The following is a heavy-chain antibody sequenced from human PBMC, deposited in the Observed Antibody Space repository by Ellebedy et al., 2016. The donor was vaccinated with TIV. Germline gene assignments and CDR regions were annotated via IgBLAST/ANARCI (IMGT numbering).Heavy chain of an antibody. D-gene: IGHD6-13*01. CDR2: IKQDGSEK. V-gene: IGHV3-7*03. Sequence: GGSLRLSCAASGFTFSSYCMSWVRQAPGKGLEWVANIKQDGSEKYYVDSVKGRFTISRDNAKNSLYLQMNSLRAEDTAVYYCATTSSSWFFDPWGQGTLVTVSS. CDR1: GFTFSSYC. J-gene: IGHJ5*02. CDR3: ATTSSSWFFDP.